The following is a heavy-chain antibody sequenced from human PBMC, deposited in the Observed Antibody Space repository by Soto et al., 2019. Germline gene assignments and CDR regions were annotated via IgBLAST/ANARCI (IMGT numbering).Heavy chain of an antibody. V-gene: IGHV3-33*01. J-gene: IGHJ6*02. CDR1: GFIFRNYG. D-gene: IGHD4-4*01. CDR2: IWFDGNNE. CDR3: ARDYSNYYGMDV. Sequence: QVQLVESGGGVVQDGRSLRLSCAASGFIFRNYGMHWVRQAPGKGLEWLASIWFDGNNEYYAESLKGRMTISRDNSKNTLYLQLKSLRADDTAVYYCARDYSNYYGMDVWGQGTTVTVSS.